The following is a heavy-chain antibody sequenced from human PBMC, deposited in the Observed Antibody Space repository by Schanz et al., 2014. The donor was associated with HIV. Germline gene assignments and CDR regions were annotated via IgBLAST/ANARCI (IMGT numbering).Heavy chain of an antibody. D-gene: IGHD3-22*01. CDR1: GFTFNNYA. J-gene: IGHJ4*02. CDR2: ISESGSRS. Sequence: EGQLVESGGGLVQPGGSLRLSCIASGFTFNNYAMTWVRQAPGKGLEWVSSISESGSRSYYADSVNGRFTISRDNSKNTLYVQMTTLRTEDTAVYYCAKPEYDSRGNSQSHFDYWGQGTLVTVSS. V-gene: IGHV3-23*04. CDR3: AKPEYDSRGNSQSHFDY.